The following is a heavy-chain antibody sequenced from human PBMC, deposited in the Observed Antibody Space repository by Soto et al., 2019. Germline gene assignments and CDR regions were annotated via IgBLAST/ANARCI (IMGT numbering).Heavy chain of an antibody. CDR1: GFTFSAYT. CDR3: ARDGYSGRSDGFDI. CDR2: ISYDGNNE. Sequence: QVQLVESGGGVVQPGRSLRLSCAASGFTFSAYTMHWVRQPPGKGLEWVAVISYDGNNERYTDPVKGRFSVSRDNSKSTLYLQMNSLKSEDTAVYYCARDGYSGRSDGFDIWGQGTMVTVSS. J-gene: IGHJ3*02. D-gene: IGHD1-26*01. V-gene: IGHV3-30-3*01.